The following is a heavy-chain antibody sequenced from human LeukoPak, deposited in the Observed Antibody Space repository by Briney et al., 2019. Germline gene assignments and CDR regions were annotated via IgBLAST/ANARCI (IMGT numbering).Heavy chain of an antibody. CDR3: ARGPTQAAYYYDSSGYYPPLDY. CDR1: GGTFSSYA. Sequence: ASVTVSCKASGGTFSSYAISWVRQAPGQGLEWMGGIIPIFGTANYAQKFQGRVTITADESTSTAYMELSSLRSEDTAVYYCARGPTQAAYYYDSSGYYPPLDYWGQGTLVTVSS. V-gene: IGHV1-69*13. D-gene: IGHD3-22*01. J-gene: IGHJ4*02. CDR2: IIPIFGTA.